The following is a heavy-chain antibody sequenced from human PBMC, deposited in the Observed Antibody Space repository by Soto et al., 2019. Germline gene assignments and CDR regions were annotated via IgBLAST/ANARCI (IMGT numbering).Heavy chain of an antibody. V-gene: IGHV3-21*01. CDR3: ARDQMHDYNYDSSGYWRGAFDV. D-gene: IGHD3-22*01. J-gene: IGHJ3*01. Sequence: PVGSLRLSCAASGFPFTTYTMDWVRQTPGKGLEWVSSIDSSGKFIYYADSMKGRFTISRDDAKKLLFLQMNSLRAEDTAVYYCARDQMHDYNYDSSGYWRGAFDVWGQGIRVTVSS. CDR1: GFPFTTYT. CDR2: IDSSGKFI.